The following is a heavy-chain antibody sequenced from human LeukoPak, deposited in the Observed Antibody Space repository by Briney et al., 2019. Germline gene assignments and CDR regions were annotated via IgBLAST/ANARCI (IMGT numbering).Heavy chain of an antibody. CDR2: IYSGGST. Sequence: PGGSLRLSCVASGFTVRSSYMSWVRQAPGKGLEWVSVIYSGGSTYYADSVKGRFTISRDNSKNTLCLQMNSLRAEDTAVYYCAREGNDYGDYFWTYWGQGTLVTVSS. CDR3: AREGNDYGDYFWTY. V-gene: IGHV3-53*01. D-gene: IGHD4-17*01. J-gene: IGHJ4*02. CDR1: GFTVRSSY.